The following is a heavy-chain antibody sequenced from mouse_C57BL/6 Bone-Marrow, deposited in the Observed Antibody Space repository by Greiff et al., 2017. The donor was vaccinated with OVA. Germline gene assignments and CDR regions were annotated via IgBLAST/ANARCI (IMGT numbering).Heavy chain of an antibody. CDR2: IRLKSDNYAT. CDR1: GFTFSNYW. V-gene: IGHV6-3*01. Sequence: EVKVEESGGGLVQPGGSMKLSCVASGFTFSNYWMNWVRQSPEKGLEWVAQIRLKSDNYATHYAESVKGRFTISRDDSKSSVYLQMNNLRAADTGIYYCTITTVVEDDWGKGTTLTVSS. CDR3: TITTVVEDD. J-gene: IGHJ2*01. D-gene: IGHD1-1*01.